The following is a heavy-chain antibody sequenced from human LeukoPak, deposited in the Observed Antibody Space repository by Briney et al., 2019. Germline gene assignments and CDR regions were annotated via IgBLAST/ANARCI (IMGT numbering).Heavy chain of an antibody. CDR3: AREEGGYGGNSGTFDI. Sequence: PSQTLSLTCTVSGGSISSGSYYWSWIRQPAGKGLEWIGRIYTSGSTNYNPSLKSRVTISVDTSKNQFSLKLSSVTAADTAVYYCAREEGGYGGNSGTFDIWGQGTMVTVSS. D-gene: IGHD4-23*01. CDR1: GGSISSGSYY. V-gene: IGHV4-61*02. J-gene: IGHJ3*02. CDR2: IYTSGST.